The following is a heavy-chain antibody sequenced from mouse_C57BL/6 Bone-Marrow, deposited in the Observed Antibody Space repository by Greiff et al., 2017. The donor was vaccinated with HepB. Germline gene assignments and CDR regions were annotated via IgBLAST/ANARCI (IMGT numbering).Heavy chain of an antibody. Sequence: EVKLHESGAELVRPGASAKLSCTASGFNIKDDYMHWVQQRPEQGLEWIGWIDPENGDTEYASKFQGKATITADTSSNTAYLQLSSLTSEDTAVYCCTTAFRGFAYWGQGALVTVSA. J-gene: IGHJ3*01. D-gene: IGHD3-3*01. CDR2: IDPENGDT. CDR3: TTAFRGFAY. CDR1: GFNIKDDY. V-gene: IGHV14-4*01.